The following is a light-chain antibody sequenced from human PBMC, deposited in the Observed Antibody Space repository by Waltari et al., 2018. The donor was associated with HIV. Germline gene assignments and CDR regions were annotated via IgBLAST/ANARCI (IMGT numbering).Light chain of an antibody. Sequence: QSVLTQPPSASRSPGQRVLLSCSGPNYNIGHNFFSWFQQVPGGAPKLVIYKNDQRPSGVPDRFSAAKSGSSASLAITGLQSDDEAAYYCASWDDKLSHWVFGGGTKLTV. CDR1: NYNIGHNF. J-gene: IGLJ3*02. V-gene: IGLV1-47*01. CDR3: ASWDDKLSHWV. CDR2: KND.